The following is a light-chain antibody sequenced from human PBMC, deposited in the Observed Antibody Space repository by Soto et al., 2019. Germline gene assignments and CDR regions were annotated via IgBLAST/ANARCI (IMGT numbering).Light chain of an antibody. Sequence: LVMTQSPDALAPSLGDRATINGRSSQSVLHSSNGNRYLAWYQQKPGQPPRLLIYWSSTRESGVPDRFSGRGSGTDFTVTVSSLLAEDAAVYYCQQDQSLPFTFGPGTKVHI. J-gene: IGKJ3*01. CDR3: QQDQSLPFT. CDR1: QSVLHSSNGNRY. V-gene: IGKV4-1*01. CDR2: WSS.